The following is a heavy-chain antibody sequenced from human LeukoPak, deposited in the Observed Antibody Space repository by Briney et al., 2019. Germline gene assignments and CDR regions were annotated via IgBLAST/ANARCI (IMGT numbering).Heavy chain of an antibody. D-gene: IGHD6-13*01. CDR1: GFTFTSSA. J-gene: IGHJ4*02. Sequence: GTSVTVSCKASGFTFTSSAVQWVRQARGQRREWIGWIVVGSGNTNYAQKFQERVTITRDMSTSTAYMELSSLRSEDTAVYYCAADQIAAAGLGRFDYWGQGTLVTVSS. CDR2: IVVGSGNT. V-gene: IGHV1-58*01. CDR3: AADQIAAAGLGRFDY.